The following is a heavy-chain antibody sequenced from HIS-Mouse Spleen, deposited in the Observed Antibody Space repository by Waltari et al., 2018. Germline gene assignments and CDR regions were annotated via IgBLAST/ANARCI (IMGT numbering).Heavy chain of an antibody. Sequence: QVQLQESGPGLVKPSETLSLNCTVSGYSIRSGYYWGWIRKPPGKGLEWIGSIYHSGSPYYNPSLKSRVTISVDTSKNQFSLKLSSVTAADTAVYYCAREIPYSSSWYDWYFDLWGRGTLVTVSS. J-gene: IGHJ2*01. V-gene: IGHV4-38-2*02. CDR3: AREIPYSSSWYDWYFDL. D-gene: IGHD6-13*01. CDR2: IYHSGSP. CDR1: GYSIRSGYY.